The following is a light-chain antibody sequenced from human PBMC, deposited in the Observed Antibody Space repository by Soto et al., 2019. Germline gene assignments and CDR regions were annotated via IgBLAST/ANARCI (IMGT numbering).Light chain of an antibody. J-gene: IGKJ1*01. CDR2: DAS. CDR3: QQRSDWPVT. CDR1: QSVSSY. V-gene: IGKV3-11*01. Sequence: EIVLTQSPATLSLSPGGGATLSCRASQSVSSYLAWYQQKPGQAPRLLIYDASNRATGIPARFSGSGSGTDFTLIISSLEPEDFAVYYCQQRSDWPVTFGLGTKVEV.